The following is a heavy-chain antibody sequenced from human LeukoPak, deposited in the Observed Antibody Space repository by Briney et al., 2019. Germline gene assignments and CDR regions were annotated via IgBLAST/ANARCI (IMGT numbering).Heavy chain of an antibody. CDR2: IYSSGST. CDR3: AREVEYSRSSGAFDI. J-gene: IGHJ3*02. D-gene: IGHD6-6*01. V-gene: IGHV4-59*01. CDR1: GGSISSYY. Sequence: TSETLSLTCTASGGSISSYYWSWIRQPPGKGLEWIGYIYSSGSTNYNTSLTSRVTISVDTSKNQFSMKLSSVTAADTAAYYCAREVEYSRSSGAFDIWGQGTMVTVSS.